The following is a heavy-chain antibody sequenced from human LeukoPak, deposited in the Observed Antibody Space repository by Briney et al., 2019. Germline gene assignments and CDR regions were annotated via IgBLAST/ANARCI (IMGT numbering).Heavy chain of an antibody. V-gene: IGHV4-38-2*02. D-gene: IGHD3-16*01. CDR1: GYSISSGYY. CDR3: ARDRAFQGNWFDP. Sequence: RPSETLSLTCTVSGYSISSGYYWGWIRQPPGKGLEWIGSMYHSGTTYCNPSLKSRVTISVDTTKNQFSLKLNSVTAADTAVYYCARDRAFQGNWFDPWGQGTLVTVSS. CDR2: MYHSGTT. J-gene: IGHJ5*02.